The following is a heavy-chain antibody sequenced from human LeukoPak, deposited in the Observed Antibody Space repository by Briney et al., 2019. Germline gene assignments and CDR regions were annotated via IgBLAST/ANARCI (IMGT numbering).Heavy chain of an antibody. D-gene: IGHD2-15*01. CDR3: ARNYVKDTAVVVADTNNCFDP. CDR2: INQSGST. Sequence: SETLSLTCAVYGGSFSGYYWSWIRQPPGKGLEWIGEINQSGSTSYNPSLKSRVTISVDTSKNQFSLELSFVTAADTAVYYCARNYVKDTAVVVADTNNCFDPWGQGTLVTVSS. CDR1: GGSFSGYY. V-gene: IGHV4-34*01. J-gene: IGHJ5*02.